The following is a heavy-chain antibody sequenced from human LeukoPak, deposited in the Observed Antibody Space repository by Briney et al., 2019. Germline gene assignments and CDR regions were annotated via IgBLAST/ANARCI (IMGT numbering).Heavy chain of an antibody. CDR3: ARDRGSSWYFDY. D-gene: IGHD6-13*01. V-gene: IGHV1-2*02. CDR1: GYSFTGYY. Sequence: ASVTVSCKTSGYSFTGYYIHWVRQAPGQGLEWMGWINPSIGDTNYAQKFQGRVAMTRDTSITTAYMEMTRLTSDDTAVYYCARDRGSSWYFDYWGQGTLVTVSS. CDR2: INPSIGDT. J-gene: IGHJ4*02.